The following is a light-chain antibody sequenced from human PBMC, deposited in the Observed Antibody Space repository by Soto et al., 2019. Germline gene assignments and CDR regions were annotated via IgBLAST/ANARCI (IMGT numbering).Light chain of an antibody. CDR1: QNINNW. Sequence: DIQMTQSPSTLSASVGDRVTITCRASQNINNWLAWYQQKPGKAPKLLIYTASSLESGVPSRFSGSGSGTEFTLTISCLQSDDFATYYCQQYNSYSRGTFGQGTKVEIK. CDR2: TAS. J-gene: IGKJ1*01. V-gene: IGKV1-5*03. CDR3: QQYNSYSRGT.